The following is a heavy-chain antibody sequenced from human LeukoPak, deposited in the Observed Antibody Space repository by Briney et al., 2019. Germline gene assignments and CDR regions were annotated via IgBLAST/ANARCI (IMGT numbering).Heavy chain of an antibody. CDR1: GFTFSSYS. CDR3: ARDYPPY. CDR2: ISSSSSTI. V-gene: IGHV3-48*04. J-gene: IGHJ4*02. Sequence: QPGGSLRLSCAASGFTFSSYSMNWVRQAPGKGLEWVSYISSSSSTIYYADSVKGRFTISRDNAKNTLYLQMNSLSAEDTALYFCARDYPPYLGQGTLVTVSA.